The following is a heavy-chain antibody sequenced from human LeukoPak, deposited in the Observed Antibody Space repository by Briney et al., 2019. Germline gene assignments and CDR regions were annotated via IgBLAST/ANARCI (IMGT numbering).Heavy chain of an antibody. CDR1: GGTFSSYA. Sequence: SVKVSCKASGGTFSSYAISWVRQAPGQGLEWMGRIIPILGIANYAQKFQGRVTITADKSTSTAYMELSSLRSEDTAVYYCARGRGQRGGMDVWGQGTTVTVSS. CDR2: IIPILGIA. D-gene: IGHD2-2*01. CDR3: ARGRGQRGGMDV. V-gene: IGHV1-69*04. J-gene: IGHJ6*02.